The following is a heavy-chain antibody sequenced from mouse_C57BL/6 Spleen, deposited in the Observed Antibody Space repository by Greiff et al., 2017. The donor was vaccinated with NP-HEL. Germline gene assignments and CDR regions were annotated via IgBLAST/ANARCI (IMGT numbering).Heavy chain of an antibody. CDR1: GFTFSSYA. V-gene: IGHV5-9-1*02. CDR3: TRSYYSNYGYAMDY. J-gene: IGHJ4*01. Sequence: EVKVEESGEGLVKPGGSLKLSCAASGFTFSSYAMSWVRQTPEKRLEWVAYISSGGDYIYYADTVKGRFTISRDNARNTLYLQMSSLKSEDTAMYYCTRSYYSNYGYAMDYWGQGTSVTVSS. CDR2: ISSGGDYI. D-gene: IGHD2-5*01.